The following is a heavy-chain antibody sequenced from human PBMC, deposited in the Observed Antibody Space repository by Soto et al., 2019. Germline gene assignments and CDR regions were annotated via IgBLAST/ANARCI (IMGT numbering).Heavy chain of an antibody. J-gene: IGHJ6*02. Sequence: QVQLVQSGAEVKKPGSSVKVSCKASGGTFNRYAISWVRQAPGQGLEWMGGIIPIFGIGNDAQRFQGRVTITADESTGTAYRELSSMRSEDTAVDYCARSAITLFGVVSIPPHYYSEMDVWGQGTTVTVSS. CDR2: IIPIFGIG. V-gene: IGHV1-69*01. D-gene: IGHD3-3*01. CDR3: ARSAITLFGVVSIPPHYYSEMDV. CDR1: GGTFNRYA.